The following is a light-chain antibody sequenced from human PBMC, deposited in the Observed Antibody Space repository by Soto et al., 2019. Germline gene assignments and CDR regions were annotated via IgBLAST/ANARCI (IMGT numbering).Light chain of an antibody. Sequence: QSVLTQPPSVSGAPGQRVTISCTGSRSNIGAGYDVHWYQQLPGTAPKLLIYGNSNRPSGVPDRFSGSKSGTSASLAITGLQAEDEADYYCQSYGSSLSGYVFGTGTKVTVL. CDR3: QSYGSSLSGYV. V-gene: IGLV1-40*01. CDR2: GNS. CDR1: RSNIGAGYD. J-gene: IGLJ1*01.